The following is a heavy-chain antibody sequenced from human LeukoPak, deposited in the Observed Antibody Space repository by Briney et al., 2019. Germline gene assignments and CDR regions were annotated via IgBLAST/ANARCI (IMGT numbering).Heavy chain of an antibody. CDR2: IKQDGNEK. J-gene: IGHJ4*02. CDR1: GFTFSSYW. D-gene: IGHD2-21*02. V-gene: IGHV3-7*01. Sequence: GGSLRLSCAASGFTFSSYWMSWVRQAPGKGLEWVANIKQDGNEKYYVDSVKGRFTISRDNAKNSLYLQMNSLRAEDTAVYYCARLAYCGGDCYPIYFDYWGQGTLVTVSS. CDR3: ARLAYCGGDCYPIYFDY.